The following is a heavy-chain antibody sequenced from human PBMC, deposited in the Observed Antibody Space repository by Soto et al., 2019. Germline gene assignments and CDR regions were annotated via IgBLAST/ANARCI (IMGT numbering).Heavy chain of an antibody. CDR2: INPNSGGT. D-gene: IGHD1-26*01. J-gene: IGHJ4*02. V-gene: IGHV1-2*04. CDR1: GYTFTGYY. CDR3: ARGWEPLTSGSGFDY. Sequence: QVQLVQSGAEVKKPGASVKVSCKASGYTFTGYYMHWVRQAPGQGLEWMGWINPNSGGTNYAQKFQGWVTMTRDTSISTAYMELSRLRSDDTAVYYCARGWEPLTSGSGFDYWGQGTLVTVSS.